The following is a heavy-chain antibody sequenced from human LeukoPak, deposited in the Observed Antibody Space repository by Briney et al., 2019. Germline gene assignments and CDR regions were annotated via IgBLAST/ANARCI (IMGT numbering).Heavy chain of an antibody. Sequence: GGSLRLSCAASGFTFSSYEMNWVRQAPGKGLEWVSYISSSGSNIYYADSVKGRFTISRDNAKNSLYLQMSRLRAEDTAVYYCAELGITMIGGVWGKGTTVTIS. D-gene: IGHD3-10*02. CDR3: AELGITMIGGV. J-gene: IGHJ6*03. CDR2: ISSSGSNI. V-gene: IGHV3-48*03. CDR1: GFTFSSYE.